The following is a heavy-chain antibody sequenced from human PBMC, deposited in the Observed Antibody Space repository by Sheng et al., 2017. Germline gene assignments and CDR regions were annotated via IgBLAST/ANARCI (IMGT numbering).Heavy chain of an antibody. D-gene: IGHD2-15*01. CDR1: GGSISSNYYY. CDR3: ARRSVVEGYYFDY. Sequence: QLQLQESGPGLVKPSETLSLSCTVSGGSISSNYYYWGWIRQPPGRGLEWIGSTSYIGSRLLTPSLKSRVTISVDTSKNQFSLKLTSVTAADTAIYYCARRSVVEGYYFDYWGQGTLVTVSS. CDR2: TSYIGSR. J-gene: IGHJ4*02. V-gene: IGHV4-39*01.